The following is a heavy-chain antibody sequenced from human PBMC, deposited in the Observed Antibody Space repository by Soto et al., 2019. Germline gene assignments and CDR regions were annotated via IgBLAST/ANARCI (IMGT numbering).Heavy chain of an antibody. V-gene: IGHV3-15*07. CDR1: GFTFSNAW. CDR2: IKSKTDGGTT. D-gene: IGHD3-16*02. Sequence: GGSLRLSCAASGFTFSNAWMNWVRQAPGKGLEWVGRIKSKTDGGTTDYAAPVKGRFTISRDDSKNTLYLQMNSLKTEDTAVYYCTTELYVWGSYRLLNQDDYWGQGTLVTVSS. J-gene: IGHJ4*02. CDR3: TTELYVWGSYRLLNQDDY.